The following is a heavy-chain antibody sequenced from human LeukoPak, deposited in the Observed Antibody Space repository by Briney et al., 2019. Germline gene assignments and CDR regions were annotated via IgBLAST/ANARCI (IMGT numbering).Heavy chain of an antibody. CDR3: ARDPLGYCGGGSCYPRGMDV. CDR1: GGSISSYY. Sequence: PSETLSLTCTVSGGSISSYYWSWIRQPAGKGLEWIGRIYTSGSTNYNPSLKSRLTMSVDTSKKQFSLKLSSVTAADTAVYYCARDPLGYCGGGSCYPRGMDVWGQGTTVTVSS. V-gene: IGHV4-4*07. CDR2: IYTSGST. J-gene: IGHJ6*02. D-gene: IGHD2-15*01.